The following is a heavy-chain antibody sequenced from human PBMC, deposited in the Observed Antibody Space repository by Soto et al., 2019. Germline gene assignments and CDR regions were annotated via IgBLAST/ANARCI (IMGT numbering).Heavy chain of an antibody. J-gene: IGHJ4*02. Sequence: QVQLVQSGAEVKKPGASVKVSCKASGYTFTSYGISWVRQAPGQGLXWMXXXXXYXXNTNXXQKLQGRVTMTTDTXXXXXXXXXXXXXXXXXXXXXXXXXXGYWGQGTLVTVSS. CDR1: GYTFTSYG. V-gene: IGHV1-18*01. CDR3: XXXXGY. CDR2: XXXYXXNT.